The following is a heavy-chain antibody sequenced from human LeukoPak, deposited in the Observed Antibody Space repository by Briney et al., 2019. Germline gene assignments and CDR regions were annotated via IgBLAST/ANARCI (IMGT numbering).Heavy chain of an antibody. CDR3: ARDRYYGSESYYGFPPHFDY. CDR1: GFTFSSYG. V-gene: IGHV3-33*01. Sequence: GGSLRLSCAAPGFTFSSYGMHWVRQAPGKGLEWVAVIWYDGSNKYYADSVKGRFTVSRDNSKNTLYLQMNSLRAEDTAVYYCARDRYYGSESYYGFPPHFDYWGQGTLVTVSS. CDR2: IWYDGSNK. J-gene: IGHJ4*02. D-gene: IGHD3-10*01.